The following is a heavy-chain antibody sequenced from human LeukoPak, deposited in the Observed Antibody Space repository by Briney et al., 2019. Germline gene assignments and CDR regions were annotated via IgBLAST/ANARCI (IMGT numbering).Heavy chain of an antibody. Sequence: ASVKVSCKASGYTFTRYALNWVRQAPGQGLEWMGWINSNTGNAKYAQGFTGRFVFSLDTSVSTAYLQISSLKAEDTAVYYCARVESHGSLGVWGNGTTVTV. CDR3: ARVESHGSLGV. V-gene: IGHV7-4-1*02. CDR2: INSNTGNA. J-gene: IGHJ6*03. CDR1: GYTFTRYA. D-gene: IGHD3-3*01.